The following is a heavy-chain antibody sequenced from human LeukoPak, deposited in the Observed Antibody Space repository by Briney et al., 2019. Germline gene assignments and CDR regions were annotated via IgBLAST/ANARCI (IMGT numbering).Heavy chain of an antibody. CDR2: IYYSGST. CDR1: GGSISSYY. D-gene: IGHD2-15*01. CDR3: ARVFSGTVSDY. J-gene: IGHJ4*02. Sequence: PSETLSLTCTVSGGSISSYYWSWIRQPPGRGLEWIGYIYYSGSTNYNPSLKSRVTISVDTSKNQFSLKLSSVTAADTAVYYCARVFSGTVSDYWGQGTLVTVSS. V-gene: IGHV4-59*08.